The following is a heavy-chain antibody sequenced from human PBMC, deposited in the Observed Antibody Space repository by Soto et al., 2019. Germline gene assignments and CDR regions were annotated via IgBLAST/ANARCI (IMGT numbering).Heavy chain of an antibody. V-gene: IGHV4-34*01. Sequence: LSETLSLTCAVYGESFSGYYWTWIRQPPGKGLEWIGSINHSGSSYYNPSLKSRVTISVDTSENQFSLKLSSVTAADTAVYYCAGHPLYYYDSSGYYPALGAFDIWGQGTMVTVSS. CDR2: INHSGSS. D-gene: IGHD3-22*01. J-gene: IGHJ3*02. CDR3: AGHPLYYYDSSGYYPALGAFDI. CDR1: GESFSGYY.